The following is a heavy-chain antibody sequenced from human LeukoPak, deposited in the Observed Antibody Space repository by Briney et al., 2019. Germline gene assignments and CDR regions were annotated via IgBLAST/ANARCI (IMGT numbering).Heavy chain of an antibody. V-gene: IGHV4-34*01. CDR2: INHSGST. J-gene: IGHJ6*03. Sequence: SETLSLTCAVYGGSFSGYYWSWIRQPPGKGLEWIGEINHSGSTNYNPSLKSRVTISVDTSKNQFSLKLSSVTAADTAVYYCARLRMVRGVRERYYYYMDVWGKGTTVTISS. CDR3: ARLRMVRGVRERYYYYMDV. D-gene: IGHD3-10*01. CDR1: GGSFSGYY.